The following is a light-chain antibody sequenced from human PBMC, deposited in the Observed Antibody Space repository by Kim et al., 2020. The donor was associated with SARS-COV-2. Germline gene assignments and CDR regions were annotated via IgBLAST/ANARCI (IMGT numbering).Light chain of an antibody. J-gene: IGLJ2*01. CDR1: RSDVGGYNY. Sequence: GQSRTITCTGTRSDVGGYNYVSWYQQHPGKAPKLMIYDVSNRPSGVSNRFSGSKSGNTASLTISGLQAEDEADYYCSSYTSSSTLVFGGGTKVTVL. V-gene: IGLV2-14*03. CDR3: SSYTSSSTLV. CDR2: DVS.